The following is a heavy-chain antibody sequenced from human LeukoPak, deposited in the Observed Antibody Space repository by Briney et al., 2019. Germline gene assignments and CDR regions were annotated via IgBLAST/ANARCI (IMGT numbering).Heavy chain of an antibody. CDR3: AKVIGRWLDLFDS. V-gene: IGHV1-2*02. CDR1: GYIFTGYY. CDR2: INPNTGVT. Sequence: ASVKVSCKASGYIFTGYYIHWVRQAPGHGLECMGWINPNTGVTDYAQNFQARVTMTSDTSISTAYMELSRLTSDDTAVYYCAKVIGRWLDLFDSWGQGTLVSVSS. D-gene: IGHD5-12*01. J-gene: IGHJ4*02.